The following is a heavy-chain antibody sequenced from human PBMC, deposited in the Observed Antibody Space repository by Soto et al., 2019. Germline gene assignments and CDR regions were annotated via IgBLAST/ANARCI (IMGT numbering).Heavy chain of an antibody. CDR2: ISSSSSYI. CDR3: ARASSGTDRHFDY. Sequence: GGSLRLSCAASGFTFSSYSMNWVRQAPGKGLEWVSSISSSSSYIYYADSVKGRFTISRDNAKNSLYLQMNSLRAEDTAVYYCARASSGTDRHFDYWGQGTLVTVSS. J-gene: IGHJ4*02. CDR1: GFTFSSYS. V-gene: IGHV3-21*01. D-gene: IGHD1-26*01.